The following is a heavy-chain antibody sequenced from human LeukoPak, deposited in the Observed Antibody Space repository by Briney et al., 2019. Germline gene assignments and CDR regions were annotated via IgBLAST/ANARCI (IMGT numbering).Heavy chain of an antibody. Sequence: GGSLRLSCEASGFTFDNSGMSWVRQAPGKGLEWVSAISGSGGSTYYADSVKGRFTISRDNSKNTLYLQMNSLRAEDTAVYYCAKDSGSSSWYPPSDAFDIWGQGTMVTVSS. V-gene: IGHV3-23*01. CDR1: GFTFDNSG. J-gene: IGHJ3*02. CDR3: AKDSGSSSWYPPSDAFDI. CDR2: ISGSGGST. D-gene: IGHD6-13*01.